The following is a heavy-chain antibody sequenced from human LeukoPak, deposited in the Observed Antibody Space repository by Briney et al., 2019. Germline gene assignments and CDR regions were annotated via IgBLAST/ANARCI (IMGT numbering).Heavy chain of an antibody. CDR1: GFPFSIYA. V-gene: IGHV3-23*01. D-gene: IGHD5-12*01. CDR2: ISGSGGST. CDR3: AKGVYSGWYYFDY. J-gene: IGHJ4*02. Sequence: GGSLRLSCAASGFPFSIYAMSWVRQAPGKGLERVSAISGSGGSTYYADSVKGRFTISRDNSKNTLYLQMNSLRAEDTAVYYCAKGVYSGWYYFDYWGQGTLVTVSS.